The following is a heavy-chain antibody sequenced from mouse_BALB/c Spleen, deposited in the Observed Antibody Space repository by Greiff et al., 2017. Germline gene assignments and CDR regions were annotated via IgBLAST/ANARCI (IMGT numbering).Heavy chain of an antibody. CDR2: ISSGGSYT. D-gene: IGHD2-3*01. V-gene: IGHV5-9-1*01. Sequence: EVMLVESGGGLVKPGGSLKLSCAASGFTFSSYAMSWVRQTPEKRLEWVATISSGGSYTYYPDSVKGRFTISRDNAKNTLYLQMSSLRSEDTAMYYCARDGYYFDYWGQGTTLTVSS. CDR1: GFTFSSYA. J-gene: IGHJ2*01. CDR3: ARDGYYFDY.